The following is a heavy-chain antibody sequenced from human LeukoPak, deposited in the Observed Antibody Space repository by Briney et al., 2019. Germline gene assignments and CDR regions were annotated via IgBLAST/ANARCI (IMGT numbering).Heavy chain of an antibody. D-gene: IGHD3-10*01. J-gene: IGHJ4*02. V-gene: IGHV1-18*01. CDR3: AIVLPFFGY. CDR2: ITTYNGDT. Sequence: VASVSVSCTASGYTFTTYVLSWVRQAPGQGLEWMGWITTYNGDTDYAQKLQGRVTMTADTSTSTAYMELRSLRSDDTAVYYCAIVLPFFGYWGQGTLLTVSS. CDR1: GYTFTTYV.